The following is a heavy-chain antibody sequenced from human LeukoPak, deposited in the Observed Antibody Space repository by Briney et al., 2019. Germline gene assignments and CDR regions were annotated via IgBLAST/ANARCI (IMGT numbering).Heavy chain of an antibody. Sequence: GGSLRLSCAASGFTFSNAWMSWVRQAPGKELEWVGCIKSKTDGGTTDYAAPVKGRFTISRDDSKNTLYLQMNSLKTEDTAVYYCTTDPNSPYSPNWFDPWGQGTLVTVSS. CDR2: IKSKTDGGTT. CDR1: GFTFSNAW. CDR3: TTDPNSPYSPNWFDP. D-gene: IGHD1-26*01. J-gene: IGHJ5*02. V-gene: IGHV3-15*01.